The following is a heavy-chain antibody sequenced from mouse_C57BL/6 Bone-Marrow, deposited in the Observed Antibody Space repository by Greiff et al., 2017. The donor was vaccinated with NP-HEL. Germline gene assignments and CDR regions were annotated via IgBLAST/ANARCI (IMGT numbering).Heavy chain of an antibody. V-gene: IGHV6-3*01. J-gene: IGHJ4*01. CDR2: IRLKSDNYAT. CDR3: TDYYNNYYAMDY. CDR1: GFTFSNYW. D-gene: IGHD2-5*01. Sequence: DVKLVESGGGLVQPGGSMKLSCVASGFTFSNYWMNWVRQSPDKGLEWVGQIRLKSDNYATHYAESVKGRFTISRYDSKSSVYLQLNNLRSEDTRINYCTDYYNNYYAMDYWGQGTSVTVSS.